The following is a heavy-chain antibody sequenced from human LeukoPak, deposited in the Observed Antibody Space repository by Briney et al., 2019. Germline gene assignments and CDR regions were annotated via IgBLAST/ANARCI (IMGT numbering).Heavy chain of an antibody. CDR2: LYSDGNT. CDR3: ARGVEPLAANTLAY. CDR1: GFTVITND. D-gene: IGHD1-14*01. J-gene: IGHJ4*02. Sequence: GGSLRLSCAASGFTVITNDMTWVRQAPGKGLEWVSVLYSDGNTKYADSVQGRFTISRDNSKNTLYLEMNGLSPDDTAVYYCARGVEPLAANTLAYWGQGTLVTVPS. V-gene: IGHV3-53*01.